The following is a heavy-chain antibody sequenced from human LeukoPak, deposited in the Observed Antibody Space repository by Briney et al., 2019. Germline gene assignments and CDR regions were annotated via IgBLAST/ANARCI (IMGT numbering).Heavy chain of an antibody. CDR1: GFTFSSYG. D-gene: IGHD3-22*01. J-gene: IGHJ4*02. V-gene: IGHV3-23*01. Sequence: PGGSLRLSCAASGFTFSSYGVSWVRQAPGKGLEWVSGISGSGHRTYYADSVKGRFTISRDNAKNTLYLQMNSLRAEDTAVYYCARITYYYDSSGFVDYFDYWGQGTLVTVSS. CDR2: ISGSGHRT. CDR3: ARITYYYDSSGFVDYFDY.